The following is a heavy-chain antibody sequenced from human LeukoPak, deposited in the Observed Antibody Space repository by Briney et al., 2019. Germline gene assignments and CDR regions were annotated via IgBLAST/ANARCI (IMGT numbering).Heavy chain of an antibody. CDR3: ARDVCSSTSCYTPPRYYYYGMDV. D-gene: IGHD2-2*02. CDR2: ISAYNGNT. CDR1: GYTFTSYG. Sequence: ASVKVSCKASGYTFTSYGISWVRQAPGQGLEWMGWISAYNGNTNYAQKLQGRVTMTTDTSTSTACMELRSLRSDDTAVYYCARDVCSSTSCYTPPRYYYYGMDVWGQGTTVTVSS. J-gene: IGHJ6*02. V-gene: IGHV1-18*01.